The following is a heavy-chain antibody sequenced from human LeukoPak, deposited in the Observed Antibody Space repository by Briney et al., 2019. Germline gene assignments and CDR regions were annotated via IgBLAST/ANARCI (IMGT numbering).Heavy chain of an antibody. CDR3: ARDGRDGYNQFHY. V-gene: IGHV4-61*01. CDR2: IYYSGST. D-gene: IGHD5-24*01. CDR1: GVSISSSNNF. J-gene: IGHJ4*02. Sequence: SETLSLTCTVSGVSISSSNNFWGWIRQPPGKGLEWIGYIYYSGSTNYNPSLKSRVTISVDTSKNQFSLKLSSVTAADTAVYYCARDGRDGYNQFHYWGQGTLVTVSS.